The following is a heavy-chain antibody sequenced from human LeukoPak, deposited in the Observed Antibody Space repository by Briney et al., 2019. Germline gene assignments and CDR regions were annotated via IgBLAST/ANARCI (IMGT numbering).Heavy chain of an antibody. CDR1: GYSFTSKW. J-gene: IGHJ3*02. CDR3: ARPYYYDSSGYFESGNTFDI. CDR2: IYPGDSDT. D-gene: IGHD3-22*01. Sequence: GESLKISCKGSGYSFTSKWIAWVRQMPGKGLEWMGIIYPGDSDTRYSPAFQGQVTISADKSISTAYLQWRSLKASDTAIYYCARPYYYDSSGYFESGNTFDIWGQGTMVTVSS. V-gene: IGHV5-51*01.